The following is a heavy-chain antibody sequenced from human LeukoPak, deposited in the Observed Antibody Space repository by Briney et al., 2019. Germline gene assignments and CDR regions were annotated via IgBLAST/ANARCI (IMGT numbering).Heavy chain of an antibody. CDR1: GYTFTSYG. V-gene: IGHV1-18*01. CDR2: ISAYNGNT. CDR3: ASPVVAAHRAGMDV. J-gene: IGHJ6*02. D-gene: IGHD2-15*01. Sequence: ASVKVSCKASGYTFTSYGISWVRQAPGQGLEWMGWISAYNGNTNYAQKLQGRVTMTTDTSTSTAYMELRSLRSDDTAVYYCASPVVAAHRAGMDVWGQGTTVTVSS.